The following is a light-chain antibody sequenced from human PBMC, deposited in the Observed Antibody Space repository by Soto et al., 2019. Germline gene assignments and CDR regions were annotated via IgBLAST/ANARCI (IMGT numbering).Light chain of an antibody. J-gene: IGKJ1*01. Sequence: DIQMTQSPSTLSASVGDRVTITCRASQSISSWLAWYQQKPGKAPKLLIYKASTLKSGVPSRFSGSGSGTEFTLTISSLQPDDFATYYCQQYHSYWTFGQGTKVEIK. CDR1: QSISSW. CDR2: KAS. CDR3: QQYHSYWT. V-gene: IGKV1-5*03.